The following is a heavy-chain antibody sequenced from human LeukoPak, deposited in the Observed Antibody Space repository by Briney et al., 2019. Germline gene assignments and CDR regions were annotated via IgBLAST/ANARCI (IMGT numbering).Heavy chain of an antibody. V-gene: IGHV1-46*01. CDR2: INPSGGST. Sequence: ASVKVSCKASGYTFTSYYMHWVRQAPGQGLEWMGIINPSGGSTSYAQKFQGRVTMTRDTSTSTVYMELSSLRSEDTAVYYCAKTPPYLRGSYQTAEFDPWGQGTLVTGSS. CDR1: GYTFTSYY. CDR3: AKTPPYLRGSYQTAEFDP. J-gene: IGHJ5*01. D-gene: IGHD1-26*01.